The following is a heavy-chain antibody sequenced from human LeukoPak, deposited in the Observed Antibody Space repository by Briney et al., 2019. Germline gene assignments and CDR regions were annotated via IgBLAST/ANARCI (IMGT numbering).Heavy chain of an antibody. Sequence: GGSLRLSCAASGFTVITNDMTWVRQAPGKGLEWVSVLYSDGNTKYADSVQGRFTISRDNSKNTLYLEMNSLSPDDTAVYYCARGVEPLAANTLAYWGQGTLVNVSS. J-gene: IGHJ4*02. CDR3: ARGVEPLAANTLAY. V-gene: IGHV3-53*01. D-gene: IGHD1-14*01. CDR2: LYSDGNT. CDR1: GFTVITND.